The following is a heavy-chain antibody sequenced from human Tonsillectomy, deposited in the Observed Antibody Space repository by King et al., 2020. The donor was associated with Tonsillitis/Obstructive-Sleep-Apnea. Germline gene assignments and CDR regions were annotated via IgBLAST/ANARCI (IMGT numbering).Heavy chain of an antibody. Sequence: VQLVESGGGLVQPGGSLRLSCAASGFTFSSYAMNWVRQAPGKGLEWVSAISGSGGGTYSANSVRGRFTISRDNSKNTLYLQMNSLTVEDTAVYYFVKGKDNSGWYYYGMDVWGQGTTVTVSS. CDR3: VKGKDNSGWYYYGMDV. CDR1: GFTFSSYA. J-gene: IGHJ6*02. CDR2: ISGSGGGT. D-gene: IGHD6-19*01. V-gene: IGHV3-23*04.